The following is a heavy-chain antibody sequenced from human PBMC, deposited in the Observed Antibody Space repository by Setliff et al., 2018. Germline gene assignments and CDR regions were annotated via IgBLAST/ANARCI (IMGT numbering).Heavy chain of an antibody. J-gene: IGHJ5*01. CDR2: IHYSGST. Sequence: SETLSLTCTVSGDSISGDYWSWIRQPPGKGLEWIGFIHYSGSTNYNPSLKSRVTISLDTPKNQFSLRLSSVTAADTAVYYCASGGGPIYSGNYRSSEKWFDSWGQGTRVTVSS. CDR1: GDSISGDY. D-gene: IGHD1-26*01. CDR3: ASGGGPIYSGNYRSSEKWFDS. V-gene: IGHV4-59*12.